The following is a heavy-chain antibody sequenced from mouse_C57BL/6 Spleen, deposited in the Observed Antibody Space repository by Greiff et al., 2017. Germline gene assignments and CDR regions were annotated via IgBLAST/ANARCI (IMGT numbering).Heavy chain of an antibody. Sequence: EVKLMESGPGLVKPSQSLSLTCSVPGYSITSGYYWNWIRQFPGNKLEWLGYISYDGSNNYNPSLNNRISITRDTSKNQFFLKLNAVPTEDTATYYCARGLYYYGSSFAYWGQGTLVTVSA. V-gene: IGHV3-6*01. CDR3: ARGLYYYGSSFAY. CDR2: ISYDGSN. CDR1: GYSITSGYY. J-gene: IGHJ3*01. D-gene: IGHD1-1*01.